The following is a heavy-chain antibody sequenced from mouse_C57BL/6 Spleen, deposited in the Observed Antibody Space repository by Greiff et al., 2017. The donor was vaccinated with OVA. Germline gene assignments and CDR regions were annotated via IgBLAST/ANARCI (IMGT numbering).Heavy chain of an antibody. CDR1: GYSFTDYN. CDR3: ARSGSSYYFDY. V-gene: IGHV1-39*01. J-gene: IGHJ2*01. D-gene: IGHD3-2*02. Sequence: EVQLQQSGPELVKPGASVKISCKASGYSFTDYNMNWVKQSNGKSLEWRGGMNPNEGTTRDNQKFKGKATLTVDQSSSTAYMQLNSLTSEDSAVYYCARSGSSYYFDYWGQGTTLTVSS. CDR2: MNPNEGTT.